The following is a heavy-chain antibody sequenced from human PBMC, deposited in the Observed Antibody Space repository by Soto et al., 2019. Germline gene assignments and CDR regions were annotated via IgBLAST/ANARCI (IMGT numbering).Heavy chain of an antibody. CDR3: HGYGY. V-gene: IGHV3-53*01. D-gene: IGHD5-12*01. Sequence: EVQMVESGGGLVQPGGSLRLSCAVSGFTVTINYMSWVRQAPGKGLEWVSVIYSGGTIYYADSVKGRFTISRDTSKNTLYLQMNSLRGDDTAVYYCHGYGYWGQGTLVTVSS. CDR2: IYSGGTI. J-gene: IGHJ4*02. CDR1: GFTVTINY.